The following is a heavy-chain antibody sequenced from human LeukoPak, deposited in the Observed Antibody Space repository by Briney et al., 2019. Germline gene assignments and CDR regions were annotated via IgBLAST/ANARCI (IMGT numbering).Heavy chain of an antibody. CDR2: IYYSGST. J-gene: IGHJ4*02. CDR3: ARGFDGTTEDFDY. V-gene: IGHV4-39*07. CDR1: GGSISSSSYY. D-gene: IGHD1-1*01. Sequence: PSETLPLICTVSGGSISSSSYYWGWIRQPPGKGLEWIGSIYYSGSTYYNPSLKSRVTISVDTSKNQFSLKLSSVTAADTAVYYCARGFDGTTEDFDYWGQGPLVTVSS.